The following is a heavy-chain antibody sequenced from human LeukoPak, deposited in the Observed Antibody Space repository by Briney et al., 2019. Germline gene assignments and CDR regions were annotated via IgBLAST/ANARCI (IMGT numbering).Heavy chain of an antibody. CDR2: IKQDGSEK. D-gene: IGHD1-26*01. CDR1: GFTFSRYW. V-gene: IGHV3-7*01. CDR3: ARRWEGFNY. J-gene: IGHJ4*02. Sequence: GGSLRLSCVDSGFTFSRYWMTWVRQAPGKRLEWVANIKQDGSEKHYVDSVKGRFTISRDNAKNSLYLQMNSLRAEDTAVYYCARRWEGFNYWGQGTLVTVSS.